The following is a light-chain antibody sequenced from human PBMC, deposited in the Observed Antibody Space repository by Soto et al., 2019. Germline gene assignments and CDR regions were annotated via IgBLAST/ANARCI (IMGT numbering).Light chain of an antibody. J-gene: IGKJ1*01. CDR3: QQSYSTPPWT. Sequence: IQMTQSPSSLSASVADRVTISCRASQSINNYLNWYQQKPGKAPKLLIYAASSLQSGVPSRFSGSGSGTDFTLTISSLQPEDFATYYCQQSYSTPPWTFGQGTKVDIK. CDR1: QSINNY. V-gene: IGKV1-39*01. CDR2: AAS.